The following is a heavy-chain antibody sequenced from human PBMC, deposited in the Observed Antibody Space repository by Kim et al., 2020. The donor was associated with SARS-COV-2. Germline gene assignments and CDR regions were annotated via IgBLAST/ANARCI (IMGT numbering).Heavy chain of an antibody. J-gene: IGHJ4*02. Sequence: NHNPSPRSHVTISVDTSKNQFSRKLSSVTAADTAVYYCARDIVAAGLFDSWGQGTLVTVSS. D-gene: IGHD6-13*01. CDR3: ARDIVAAGLFDS. V-gene: IGHV4-59*01.